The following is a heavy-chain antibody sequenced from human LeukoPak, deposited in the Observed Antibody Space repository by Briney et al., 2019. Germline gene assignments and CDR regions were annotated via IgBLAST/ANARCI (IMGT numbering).Heavy chain of an antibody. CDR3: AKVPKVVVVITDYFDY. V-gene: IGHV3-23*01. CDR1: GFTVNDYY. J-gene: IGHJ4*02. Sequence: GGSLRLSCAASGFTVNDYYMSWVRQAPGKGLEWVSAISGSGGSTYYADSVKGRFTISRDNSKNTLYLQMNSLRAEGTAVYYCAKVPKVVVVITDYFDYWGQGTLVTVSS. D-gene: IGHD3-22*01. CDR2: ISGSGGST.